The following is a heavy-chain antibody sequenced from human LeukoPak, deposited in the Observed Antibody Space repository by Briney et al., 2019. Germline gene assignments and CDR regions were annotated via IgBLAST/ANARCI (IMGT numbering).Heavy chain of an antibody. V-gene: IGHV4-38-2*02. J-gene: IGHJ4*02. Sequence: SETLSLTCTVFGDFIDNGCYWGWIRQPPGKGLEWIGTMYRSGSAYYDPSLGSRVTTSLDTSKNQFSLKLSSVTAADTAVYYCARDWTTNGVQFDYWGQGTLVTVSS. D-gene: IGHD2-8*01. CDR2: MYRSGSA. CDR1: GDFIDNGCY. CDR3: ARDWTTNGVQFDY.